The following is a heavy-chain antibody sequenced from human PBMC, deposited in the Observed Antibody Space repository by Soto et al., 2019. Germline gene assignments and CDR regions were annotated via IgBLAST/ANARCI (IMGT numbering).Heavy chain of an antibody. V-gene: IGHV4-30-2*01. Sequence: QLQLQESGSGLVKPSQTLSLTCAVSGGSISSGGYSWSWIRQPPGKGLEWIGYIYHSGSTYYNPSLKSRVTISVDRSKNQFSLKLSSVTAADTAVYYCARARHFGGSGLDWFDPWGQGTLVTVSS. CDR1: GGSISSGGYS. CDR3: ARARHFGGSGLDWFDP. J-gene: IGHJ5*02. D-gene: IGHD3-3*01. CDR2: IYHSGST.